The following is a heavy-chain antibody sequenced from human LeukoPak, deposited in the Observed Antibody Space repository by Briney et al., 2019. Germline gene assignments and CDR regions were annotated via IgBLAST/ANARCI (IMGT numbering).Heavy chain of an antibody. Sequence: AGGSLRLSCAASGFTFSSYAMHWVRQAPGKGLEWVSAISGSGGSTYYADSVKGRFTISRDNSKNTLYLQMNSLRAEDTAVYYCAKAYCSSTSCYLEYWGQGTLVTVS. J-gene: IGHJ4*02. CDR1: GFTFSSYA. D-gene: IGHD2-2*01. V-gene: IGHV3-23*01. CDR2: ISGSGGST. CDR3: AKAYCSSTSCYLEY.